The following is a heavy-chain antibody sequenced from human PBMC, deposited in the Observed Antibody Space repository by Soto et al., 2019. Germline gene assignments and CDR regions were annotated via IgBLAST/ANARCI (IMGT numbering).Heavy chain of an antibody. V-gene: IGHV6-1*01. J-gene: IGHJ4*02. CDR3: ARNLGGPRDS. D-gene: IGHD3-16*01. CDR2: TYYRSKWYT. CDR1: GDSVSSNIAA. Sequence: SQTLSLTCAISGDSVSSNIAAWDWIRQSPSRGLEWLGRTYYRSKWYTDYAVSVRSRITINPDTSENQFTLQLISMTPEDTAVYYCARNLGGPRDSRGQRTLVTVSS.